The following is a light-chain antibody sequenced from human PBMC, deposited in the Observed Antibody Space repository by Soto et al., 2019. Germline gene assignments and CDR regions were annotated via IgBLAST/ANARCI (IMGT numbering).Light chain of an antibody. CDR1: SGHSSYA. Sequence: QSVLTQSPSASASLGASVKLTCTLSSGHSSYAIAWHQQQPEKGPRYLMKVDIDGSHNKGDGIPDRFSGFNSGAERYLTISNLEYEVEDDHYRQTSDTSFRVVLWAG. J-gene: IGLJ2*01. CDR2: VDIDGSH. V-gene: IGLV4-69*01. CDR3: QTSDTSFRVV.